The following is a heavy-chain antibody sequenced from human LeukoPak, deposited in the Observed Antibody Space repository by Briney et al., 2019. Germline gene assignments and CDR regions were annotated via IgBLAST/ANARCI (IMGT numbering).Heavy chain of an antibody. V-gene: IGHV7-4-1*02. J-gene: IGHJ6*02. CDR3: ARDTTMIVGYYGMDV. CDR1: GYTFTSYA. CDR2: INTNTGNP. D-gene: IGHD3-22*01. Sequence: ASVKVSCKASGYTFTSYAMNWVRQAPGQGLEWMGWINTNTGNPTYAQGFTGRFVFSLDTSVSTAYLQISSLKAEDTAMYYCARDTTMIVGYYGMDVWAKGPRSPSP.